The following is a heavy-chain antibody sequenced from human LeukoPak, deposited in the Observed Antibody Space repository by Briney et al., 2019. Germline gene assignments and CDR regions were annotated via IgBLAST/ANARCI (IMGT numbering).Heavy chain of an antibody. Sequence: ASVKVSCKASGGTFSSYTISWVRQAPGQGLEWMGWINAGNGNTKYSQKFQGRVTITRDASASTAYMELSSLRSEDTAVYYCARPTHSSGWYGAFDYWGQGTLVTVSS. J-gene: IGHJ4*02. D-gene: IGHD6-19*01. V-gene: IGHV1-3*01. CDR1: GGTFSSYT. CDR2: INAGNGNT. CDR3: ARPTHSSGWYGAFDY.